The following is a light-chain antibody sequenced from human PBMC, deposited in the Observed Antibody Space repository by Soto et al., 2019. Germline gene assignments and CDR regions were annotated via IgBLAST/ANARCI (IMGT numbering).Light chain of an antibody. J-gene: IGKJ2*01. CDR2: DAS. V-gene: IGKV3-11*01. Sequence: EIVLTQSPAKLSLSPGERATLSCRASQSVSSYLAWYQQKPGQAPRLLIYDASSRATGIPARFSGSGSGTDFTLTISSLEPGDFAVYYCQQRSNWPPYTFGQGTMLDIK. CDR1: QSVSSY. CDR3: QQRSNWPPYT.